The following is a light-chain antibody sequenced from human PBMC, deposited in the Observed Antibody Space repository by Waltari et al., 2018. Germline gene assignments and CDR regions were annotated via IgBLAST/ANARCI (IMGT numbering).Light chain of an antibody. CDR1: TSYVGGFNY. CDR2: EVT. Sequence: ALTHPPPPSRSPRQSVPLSCTGTTSYVGGFNYVSWYQQSPGKVPKLMIYEVTKPPSGVPDRFSGSKSGNTASLTVAGLQNEDEADYYCSSYAGGSWVFGGGTKLTVL. CDR3: SSYAGGSWV. J-gene: IGLJ3*02. V-gene: IGLV2-8*01.